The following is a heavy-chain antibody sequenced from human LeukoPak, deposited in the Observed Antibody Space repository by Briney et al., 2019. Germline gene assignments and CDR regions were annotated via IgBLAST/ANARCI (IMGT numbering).Heavy chain of an antibody. Sequence: ASVKDSLMASGYTFTGYYLHWVRQAPGQGLEWVGGINSNNGDTHYAQNFQGRVTMTRDTSISTAYMELSRLGSDDTAVYYCARDGYGYNLDCGPRTLVTVSS. CDR3: ARDGYGYNLD. J-gene: IGHJ4*02. D-gene: IGHD5-24*01. CDR1: GYTFTGYY. V-gene: IGHV1-2*02. CDR2: INSNNGDT.